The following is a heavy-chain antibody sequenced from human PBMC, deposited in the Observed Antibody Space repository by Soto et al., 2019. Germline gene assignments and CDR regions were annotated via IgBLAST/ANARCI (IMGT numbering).Heavy chain of an antibody. CDR2: INPNSGGT. CDR3: ARGVDIVVVVAAVPYYMDV. Sequence: QVQLVQSGAEVKKPGASVKVSCKASGYTFTGYYMHWVRQAPGQGLEWMGWINPNSGGTNYAQKFQGWVTINRDTSIRTAYMELSRLRSDDTAVYYCARGVDIVVVVAAVPYYMDVWGKGTTVTVSS. D-gene: IGHD2-15*01. CDR1: GYTFTGYY. V-gene: IGHV1-2*04. J-gene: IGHJ6*03.